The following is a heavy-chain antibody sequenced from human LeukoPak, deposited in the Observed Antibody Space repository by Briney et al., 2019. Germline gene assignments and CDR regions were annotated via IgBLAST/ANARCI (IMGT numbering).Heavy chain of an antibody. Sequence: ASVKVSCKASGYTFTSYAMHWVRQAPGQGLEWMGWISAYNGNTNYAQKLQGRVTMTTDTSTSTAYMELRSLRSDDTAVYYCARDMWYYYDSSGYPPTRFDYWGQGTLVTVSS. V-gene: IGHV1-18*01. J-gene: IGHJ4*02. CDR2: ISAYNGNT. CDR1: GYTFTSYA. D-gene: IGHD3-22*01. CDR3: ARDMWYYYDSSGYPPTRFDY.